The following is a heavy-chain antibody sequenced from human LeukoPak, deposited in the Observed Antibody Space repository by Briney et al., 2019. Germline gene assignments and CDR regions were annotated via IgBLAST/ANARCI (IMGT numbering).Heavy chain of an antibody. CDR1: GGTFSSYA. Sequence: SVKFSCKASGGTFSSYAISWVRQAPGQGLEWMGGIIPIFGTANYAQKFQGRVTITADESTSTAYMELSSLRSEDTAVYYCAAYYDFWSGYYPSPFDYWGQGTLVTVSS. V-gene: IGHV1-69*13. D-gene: IGHD3-3*01. J-gene: IGHJ4*02. CDR2: IIPIFGTA. CDR3: AAYYDFWSGYYPSPFDY.